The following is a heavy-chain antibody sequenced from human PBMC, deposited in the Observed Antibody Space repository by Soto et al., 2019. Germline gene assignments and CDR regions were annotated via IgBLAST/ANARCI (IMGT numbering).Heavy chain of an antibody. CDR3: ATLYGDSIWTYFDR. V-gene: IGHV3-23*01. Sequence: EVQLLESGGDSVQPGGSLRLSCVASEFTFSSYAMSWVRLAPGKGLEWVSGISGSGDGTYYADSVKGRCTISRDNSKNTLYLQMNGLRAEDTAVYICATLYGDSIWTYFDRWGQGTLVTISS. CDR1: EFTFSSYA. J-gene: IGHJ4*02. D-gene: IGHD4-17*01. CDR2: ISGSGDGT.